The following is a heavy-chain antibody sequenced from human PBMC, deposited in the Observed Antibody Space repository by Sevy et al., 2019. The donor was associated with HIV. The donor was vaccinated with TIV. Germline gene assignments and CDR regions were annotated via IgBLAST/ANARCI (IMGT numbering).Heavy chain of an antibody. D-gene: IGHD3-9*01. Sequence: SETLSLTCAVYGGSFSGYYWSWIRQPPGKGLEWIGEINHSGSTNYNPSLKSRVTISVDTSKNQFSLKLSSVTAADTAVYYCARNDILTGYGMDVWGQWTTVTVSS. J-gene: IGHJ6*02. CDR3: ARNDILTGYGMDV. V-gene: IGHV4-34*01. CDR2: INHSGST. CDR1: GGSFSGYY.